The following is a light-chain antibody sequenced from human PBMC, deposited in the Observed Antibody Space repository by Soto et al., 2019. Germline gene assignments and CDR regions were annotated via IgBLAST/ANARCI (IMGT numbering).Light chain of an antibody. V-gene: IGKV4-1*01. CDR1: QSVLYSSKNKNC. Sequence: DIVMTQSPDSLAVSLGERATINCKSSQSVLYSSKNKNCLAWYQQKPGQPPKLLIYWASTRESGVPDRFSGSGSGTDFTLTISSLQAEDVAVYYCQQYYSNPLTFGGGTKVEIK. CDR2: WAS. CDR3: QQYYSNPLT. J-gene: IGKJ4*01.